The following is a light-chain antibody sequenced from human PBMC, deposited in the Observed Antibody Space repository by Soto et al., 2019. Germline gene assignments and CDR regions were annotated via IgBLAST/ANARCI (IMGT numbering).Light chain of an antibody. CDR1: SGHSSYA. Sequence: QSVLTQSPSASASLGASVKLTCTLSSGHSSYAIAWHQQQPEKGPRYLMNLNGDGSHTKGDGIPDRFSGSSSGAERYLTIPRPQSEDGADFSCKPGAPALRVFGGGTKLTAL. V-gene: IGLV4-69*01. J-gene: IGLJ3*02. CDR3: KPGAPALRV. CDR2: LNGDGSH.